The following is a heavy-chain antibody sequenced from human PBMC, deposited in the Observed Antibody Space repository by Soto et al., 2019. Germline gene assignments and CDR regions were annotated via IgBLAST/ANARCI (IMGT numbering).Heavy chain of an antibody. V-gene: IGHV4-31*03. CDR1: GGSISSGGYY. CDR2: IYYSGST. D-gene: IGHD3-10*01. J-gene: IGHJ4*02. CDR3: AGDGGLDYYGAGSYPFSVY. Sequence: QVQLQESGPGLVKPSQTLSLTCTVSGGSISSGGYYWSWIRQHPGKGLEWIGYIYYSGSTYYNPSLKSRVTISVHTTKNQLSVKLSSVTAADTAVYYCAGDGGLDYYGAGSYPFSVYWGQGTLVTVSS.